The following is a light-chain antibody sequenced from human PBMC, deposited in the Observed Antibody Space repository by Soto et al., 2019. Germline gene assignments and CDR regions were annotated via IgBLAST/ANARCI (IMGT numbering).Light chain of an antibody. J-gene: IGKJ4*01. CDR2: DAS. V-gene: IGKV3-11*01. CDR3: QQRSNWPPT. Sequence: EIVLTQSPAPLSLSPGERATLSCRASQSVSSYLAWYQQKPGQAPRLLIYDASNRATGIPARFSGSGSGTDFTLTISSLEPEEFAVYYCQQRSNWPPTFGGGTKVEIK. CDR1: QSVSSY.